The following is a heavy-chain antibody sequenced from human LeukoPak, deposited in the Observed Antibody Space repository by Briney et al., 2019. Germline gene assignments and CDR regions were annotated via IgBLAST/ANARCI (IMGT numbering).Heavy chain of an antibody. CDR3: ARCKSSGYDYRRGGNYYGMDV. J-gene: IGHJ6*02. V-gene: IGHV1-2*02. CDR2: INPNSGGT. D-gene: IGHD5-12*01. Sequence: ASVKVSCKASGYTFTGYYMHWVRQAPGQGLEWMGWINPNSGGTNYAQKFQGRVTMTRDTSISTAYMELSRLRSDDTTVYYCARCKSSGYDYRRGGNYYGMDVWGQGTTVTVSS. CDR1: GYTFTGYY.